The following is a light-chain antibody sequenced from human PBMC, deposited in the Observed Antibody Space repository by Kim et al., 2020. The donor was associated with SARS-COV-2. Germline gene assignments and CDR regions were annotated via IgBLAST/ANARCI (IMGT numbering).Light chain of an antibody. Sequence: VSPGQTAPITCSGDKLGDKYVCWYQQKPGQSPILVIYQYTKRPSGIPERFSGSNFGNTATLTISGTQAMDEADYYCQAWATSTVVFGGGTQLTVL. CDR3: QAWATSTVV. V-gene: IGLV3-1*01. CDR2: QYT. J-gene: IGLJ2*01. CDR1: KLGDKY.